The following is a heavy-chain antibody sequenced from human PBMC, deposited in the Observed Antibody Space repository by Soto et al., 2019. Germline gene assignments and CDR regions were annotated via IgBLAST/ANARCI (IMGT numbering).Heavy chain of an antibody. Sequence: GGSLRLSCVGSGFRFSDYPLNWVRQAPGQGLEWVANINRGGTSTNYVDSVRGRFSTSRDNTRNSLYLNMDSLRVGDTATYYCVRGTPTPGLDIWGRGTTVTVSS. CDR3: VRGTPTPGLDI. V-gene: IGHV3-7*03. J-gene: IGHJ6*02. CDR1: GFRFSDYP. D-gene: IGHD1-1*01. CDR2: INRGGTST.